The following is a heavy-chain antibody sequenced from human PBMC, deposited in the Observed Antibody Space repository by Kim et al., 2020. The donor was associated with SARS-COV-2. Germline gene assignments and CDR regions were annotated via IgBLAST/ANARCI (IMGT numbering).Heavy chain of an antibody. CDR2: IRSKANSYAT. CDR3: ARGPPYSESYWDAFDI. J-gene: IGHJ3*02. D-gene: IGHD1-26*01. Sequence: GGSLRLSCAASGFTFSDSAMHWVRQASGKGLEWVGRIRSKANSYATVYAESVKGRFTISSDDSKNTAYLQMNSRKTEDTAVYYCARGPPYSESYWDAFDIWGQRTKGTVSS. CDR1: GFTFSDSA. V-gene: IGHV3-73*01.